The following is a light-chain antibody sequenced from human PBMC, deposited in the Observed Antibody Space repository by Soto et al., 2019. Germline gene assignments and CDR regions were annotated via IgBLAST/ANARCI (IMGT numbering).Light chain of an antibody. CDR1: SSDIGGYNY. J-gene: IGLJ3*02. Sequence: QSVLTQPASVSGSPGQSITISCTGTSSDIGGYNYVSWYQQHPGNAPQLIIYDVTNRPSGVSNRFSGSKSGNTASLTISGLQAEDEADFYCSSFTSSSTWVFGGGTKLTVL. CDR2: DVT. CDR3: SSFTSSSTWV. V-gene: IGLV2-14*01.